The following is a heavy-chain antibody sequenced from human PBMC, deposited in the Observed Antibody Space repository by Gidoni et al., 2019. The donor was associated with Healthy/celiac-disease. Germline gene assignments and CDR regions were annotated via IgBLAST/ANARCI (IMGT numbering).Heavy chain of an antibody. D-gene: IGHD6-13*01. CDR2: IYYIGST. CDR1: GGSISSYY. CDR3: ARGGSSSWYYCDY. V-gene: IGHV4-59*01. Sequence: QVQLQESGPGLVKPSETLSLTCTVSGGSISSYYWSWIRQPPGKGLEWIGYIYYIGSTNYNPSLKSRVTISVDTSKNQFALKLSSVTAADTAVYYCARGGSSSWYYCDYWGQGTLVTVSS. J-gene: IGHJ4*02.